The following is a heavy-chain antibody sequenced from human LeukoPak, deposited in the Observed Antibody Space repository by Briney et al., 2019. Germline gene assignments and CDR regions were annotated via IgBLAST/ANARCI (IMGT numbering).Heavy chain of an antibody. CDR1: GGSISSYY. CDR3: ARVRDRYGETDY. Sequence: KASETLSLTCTVSGGSISSYYWSWIRQPPGKGLEWIGYIHHTRGATYSPSLRSRLSLSIDTSRNQFSLRLNSVTPADTAVYFCARVRDRYGETDYWGQGALVTVSS. CDR2: IHHTRGA. D-gene: IGHD3-10*01. J-gene: IGHJ4*02. V-gene: IGHV4-59*01.